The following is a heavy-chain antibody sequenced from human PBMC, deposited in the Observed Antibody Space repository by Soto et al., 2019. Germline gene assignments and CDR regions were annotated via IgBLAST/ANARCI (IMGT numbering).Heavy chain of an antibody. Sequence: QVQLQESGPGLVKPSQTLSLTCTVSGGSISSGDYYWSWIRQPPGNGLEWIGYIYHSGSTYYNPSLKSRGTISVNTSKPQCSLKLSSVTAADTAVYYCARERPDGARLDPWGQGTLVTVSS. CDR1: GGSISSGDYY. V-gene: IGHV4-30-4*01. J-gene: IGHJ5*02. CDR3: ARERPDGARLDP. CDR2: IYHSGST. D-gene: IGHD6-6*01.